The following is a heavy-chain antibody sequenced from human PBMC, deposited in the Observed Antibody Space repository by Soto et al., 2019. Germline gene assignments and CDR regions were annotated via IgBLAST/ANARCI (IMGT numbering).Heavy chain of an antibody. D-gene: IGHD2-2*01. V-gene: IGHV3-23*01. Sequence: GGSLRLSCAASGFTFSSYAMSWVRQAPGKGLEWVSAISGSGGSTYYADSVKGRFTISRDNSKNTLYLQMNSLRAEDTAVYYCVNRVVVVPAAILSDAFDIWGQGTMVTVSS. CDR3: VNRVVVVPAAILSDAFDI. CDR1: GFTFSSYA. CDR2: ISGSGGST. J-gene: IGHJ3*02.